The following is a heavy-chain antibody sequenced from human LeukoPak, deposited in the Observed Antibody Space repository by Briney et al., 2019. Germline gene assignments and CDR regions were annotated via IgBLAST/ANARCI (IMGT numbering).Heavy chain of an antibody. CDR3: ARGILMVYAYDAFDI. D-gene: IGHD2-8*01. CDR1: GGSISSGSYY. CDR2: IYTSGST. J-gene: IGHJ3*02. Sequence: PSQTLSLTXTVSGGSISSGSYYWSWIRQPAGKGLEWIGRIYTSGSTNYNPSLKSRVTISVDTSKNQFSLKLSSVTAADTAVYYCARGILMVYAYDAFDIWGQGTMVTVSS. V-gene: IGHV4-61*02.